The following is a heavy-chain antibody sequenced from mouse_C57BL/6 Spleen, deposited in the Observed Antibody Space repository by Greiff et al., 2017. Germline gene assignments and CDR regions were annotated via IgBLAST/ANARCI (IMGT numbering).Heavy chain of an antibody. CDR3: ARRGQLRLGYAMDY. CDR1: GYTFTDYN. J-gene: IGHJ4*01. V-gene: IGHV1-22*01. Sequence: VQLQQSGPELVKPGASVKMSCKASGYTFTDYNMHWVKQSHGKRLEWIGYINPNNGGTSYNQKFKGKATLTVNKSSSTAYMELRSLTSEDSAVYYCARRGQLRLGYAMDYWGQGTSVTVSS. D-gene: IGHD3-2*02. CDR2: INPNNGGT.